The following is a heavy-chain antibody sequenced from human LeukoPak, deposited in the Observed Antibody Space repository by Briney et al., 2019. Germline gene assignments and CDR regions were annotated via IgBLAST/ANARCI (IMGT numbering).Heavy chain of an antibody. Sequence: GGSLRLSCAASGFTFSSYSMNWVRQAPGKGLEWVSSISSSSRYIYYGDSVKGRFTISRDNAMNSLYLQMNSLRAEDTAVYYCASGDPRGYFDYWGQGTLVTVSS. J-gene: IGHJ4*02. V-gene: IGHV3-21*01. CDR1: GFTFSSYS. CDR3: ASGDPRGYFDY. CDR2: ISSSSRYI. D-gene: IGHD5-24*01.